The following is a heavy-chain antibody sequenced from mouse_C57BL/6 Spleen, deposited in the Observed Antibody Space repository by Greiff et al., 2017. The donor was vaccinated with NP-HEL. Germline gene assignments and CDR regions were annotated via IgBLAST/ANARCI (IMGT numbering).Heavy chain of an antibody. V-gene: IGHV1-39*01. CDR2: INPNYGTN. J-gene: IGHJ2*01. CDR1: GYSFTDYN. Sequence: VQLQQSGPELVKPGDSVKISCKASGYSFTDYNMNWVKQSNGKSLEWIGVINPNYGTNSYNQKFKGKATLTVDQSSSTAYMQLNRLTSEDSAIYYCARSRELTCYFDYWGQGTTLTVSS. CDR3: ARSRELTCYFDY. D-gene: IGHD1-1*01.